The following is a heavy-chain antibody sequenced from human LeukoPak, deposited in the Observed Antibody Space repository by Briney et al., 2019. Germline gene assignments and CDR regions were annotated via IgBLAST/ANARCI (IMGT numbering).Heavy chain of an antibody. D-gene: IGHD3-22*01. Sequence: GGSLRLSCAVSGFMFSSYGMHWVRKAPGKGLDWVAVISYDGRNKDYADSVKGRFTISRDNAKNSLYLQMNSLRAEDTAVYYCARVSFYYDTSGPYWGQGTLVTVSS. CDR1: GFMFSSYG. V-gene: IGHV3-33*08. CDR2: ISYDGRNK. J-gene: IGHJ4*02. CDR3: ARVSFYYDTSGPY.